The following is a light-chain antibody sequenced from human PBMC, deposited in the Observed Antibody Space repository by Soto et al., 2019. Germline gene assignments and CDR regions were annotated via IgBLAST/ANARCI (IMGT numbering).Light chain of an antibody. CDR3: QVWNSSTDHPNWV. Sequence: SYVVTQAPSVSVAPGKTARITCGGNNIGSRSVHWYQQKPGQAPVLVIYYDSDRPSGIPERFSGSNSGNTATLTISRVEAGDEADYYCQVWNSSTDHPNWVFGGGTKLTVL. CDR1: NIGSRS. J-gene: IGLJ3*02. V-gene: IGLV3-21*04. CDR2: YDS.